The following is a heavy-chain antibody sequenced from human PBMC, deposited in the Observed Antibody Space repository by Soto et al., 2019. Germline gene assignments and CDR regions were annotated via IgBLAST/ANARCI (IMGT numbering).Heavy chain of an antibody. CDR2: ISWNSGSI. Sequence: GGSLRLSCAASGFTFDDYAMHWVRQAPGKGLEWVSGISWNSGSIGYADSVKGRFTISRDNAKNSLYLQMNSLRAEDTALYYCAKGVIAVASPEIDYWGQGTLVTVSS. D-gene: IGHD6-19*01. J-gene: IGHJ4*02. CDR3: AKGVIAVASPEIDY. V-gene: IGHV3-9*01. CDR1: GFTFDDYA.